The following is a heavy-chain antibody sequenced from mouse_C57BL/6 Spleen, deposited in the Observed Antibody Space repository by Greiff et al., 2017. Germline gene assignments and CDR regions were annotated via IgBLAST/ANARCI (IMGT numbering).Heavy chain of an antibody. J-gene: IGHJ3*01. Sequence: QVQLQQPGTELVKPGASVKLSCKASGYTFTSYWMHWVKQRPGQGLEWIGNINPSNGGTKYNEKFKSKATLPVDKSSSTAYMQLSSLTSEDSAFYYCAREGGLYYGSTSFAYWGQGTLVTVSA. D-gene: IGHD1-1*01. CDR3: AREGGLYYGSTSFAY. CDR1: GYTFTSYW. CDR2: INPSNGGT. V-gene: IGHV1-53*01.